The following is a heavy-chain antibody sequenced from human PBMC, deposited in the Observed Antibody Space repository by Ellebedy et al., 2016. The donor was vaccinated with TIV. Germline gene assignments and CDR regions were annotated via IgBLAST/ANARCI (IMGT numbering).Heavy chain of an antibody. D-gene: IGHD6-13*01. CDR1: GFTFSGYG. J-gene: IGHJ4*02. V-gene: IGHV3-48*02. CDR3: ARDLYSSSSGY. Sequence: GESLKISCAASGFTFSGYGMNWVRQAPGKGLEWISYIGSTSSPISYADSVKGRFTISRDNAKNSLYLQMTSLTDEDTAVYYCARDLYSSSSGYWGQGTLVTVSS. CDR2: IGSTSSPI.